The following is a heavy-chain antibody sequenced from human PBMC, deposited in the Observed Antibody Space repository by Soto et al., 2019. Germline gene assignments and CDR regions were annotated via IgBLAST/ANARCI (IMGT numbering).Heavy chain of an antibody. V-gene: IGHV1-2*04. CDR3: ASEGILTGYPHYYYYYYMDV. CDR1: GYTFTGYY. Sequence: ASVKVSCKASGYTFTGYYIHWVRQAPGQGLEWMGWINPNSGGTNYAQKFQGWVTMTRDTSISTAYMELSRLRSDDTAVYYCASEGILTGYPHYYYYYYMDVWGKGTTVTVSS. CDR2: INPNSGGT. D-gene: IGHD3-9*01. J-gene: IGHJ6*03.